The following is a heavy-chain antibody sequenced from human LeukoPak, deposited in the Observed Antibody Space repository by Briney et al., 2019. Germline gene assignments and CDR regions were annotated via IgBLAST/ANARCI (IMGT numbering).Heavy chain of an antibody. J-gene: IGHJ6*02. Sequence: GGSLRLSWAASGFTVSSNYMSWVRQAPEKGLEWVSVIYSGGSTYYADSVKGRFTISRDNSKNTLYLQMNSLRAEDTAVYYCARDRIVVVPAAISKTYYYYGMDVWGQGTTVTVSS. D-gene: IGHD2-2*01. CDR1: GFTVSSNY. CDR3: ARDRIVVVPAAISKTYYYYGMDV. CDR2: IYSGGST. V-gene: IGHV3-53*01.